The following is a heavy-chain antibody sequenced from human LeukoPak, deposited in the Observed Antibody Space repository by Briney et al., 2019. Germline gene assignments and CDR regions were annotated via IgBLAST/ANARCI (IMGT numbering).Heavy chain of an antibody. J-gene: IGHJ4*02. CDR2: ISGSGSSI. V-gene: IGHV3-23*01. CDR1: GFTFSSYA. Sequence: PGGSLRLSCAASGFTFSSYAISWVRQAPGKGLEWVSGISGSGSSIYYADSVKGRFTISRDNSKNTLYLQMNSLRAEDTAVYYCARANGRDYFDYWGQGTLVTVSS. D-gene: IGHD1-26*01. CDR3: ARANGRDYFDY.